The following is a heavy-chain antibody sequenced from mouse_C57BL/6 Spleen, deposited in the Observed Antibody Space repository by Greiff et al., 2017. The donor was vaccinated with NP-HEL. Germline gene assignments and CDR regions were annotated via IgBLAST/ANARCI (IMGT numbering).Heavy chain of an antibody. Sequence: EVQGVESGEGLVKPGGSLKLSCAASGFTFSSYAMSWVRQTPEKRLEWVAYISSGGDYIYYADTVKGRFTISRDNARNTLYLQMSSLKSEDTAMYYCTREGIWAWFAYWGQGTLVTVSA. CDR1: GFTFSSYA. CDR3: TREGIWAWFAY. CDR2: ISSGGDYI. D-gene: IGHD4-1*01. V-gene: IGHV5-9-1*02. J-gene: IGHJ3*01.